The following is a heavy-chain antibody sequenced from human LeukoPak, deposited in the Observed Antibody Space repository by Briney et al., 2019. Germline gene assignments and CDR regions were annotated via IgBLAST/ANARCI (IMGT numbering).Heavy chain of an antibody. CDR3: ARDLGAAAGNPNNY. CDR1: GGSFSGYY. Sequence: SETLSLTCAVYGGSFSGYYWSWIRQPPGKGLEWIGEINHSGSTNYNPSLKSRVTISVDKSKNQFSLKLSSVTAADTAVYYCARDLGAAAGNPNNYWGQGTLVTVSS. J-gene: IGHJ4*02. D-gene: IGHD6-13*01. CDR2: INHSGST. V-gene: IGHV4-34*01.